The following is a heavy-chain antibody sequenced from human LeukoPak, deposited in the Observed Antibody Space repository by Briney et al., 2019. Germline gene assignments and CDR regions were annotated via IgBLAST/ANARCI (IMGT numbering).Heavy chain of an antibody. CDR3: AKESQYYYDSSGSFVVDP. V-gene: IGHV3-23*01. CDR2: ISGSGGST. D-gene: IGHD3-22*01. Sequence: GGTLRLSCAASGFTFSSYGMSWVRQAPGKGLEWVSAISGSGGSTYYADSVKGRFTISRDNSKNTLYLQMNSLRAEDTAVYYCAKESQYYYDSSGSFVVDPWGQGTLVTVSS. J-gene: IGHJ5*02. CDR1: GFTFSSYG.